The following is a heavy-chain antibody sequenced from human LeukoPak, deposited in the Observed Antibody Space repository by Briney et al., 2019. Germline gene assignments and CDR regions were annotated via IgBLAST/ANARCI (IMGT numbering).Heavy chain of an antibody. V-gene: IGHV1-69*06. J-gene: IGHJ4*02. Sequence: GASVKVSCKASGGTFSSYAISWVRQAPGQGLEWMGGIIPIFGTANYAQKFQGRVTMTEDTSTDTAYMELSSLRSEDTAVYYCAPTWYSSGWYMVYWGRGTLVTVSS. CDR2: IIPIFGTA. D-gene: IGHD6-19*01. CDR3: APTWYSSGWYMVY. CDR1: GGTFSSYA.